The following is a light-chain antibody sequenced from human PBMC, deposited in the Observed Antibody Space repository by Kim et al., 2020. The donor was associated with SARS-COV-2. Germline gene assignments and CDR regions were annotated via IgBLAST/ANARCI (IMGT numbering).Light chain of an antibody. Sequence: GQSIASSFTGTSSDLGSFNYVSWFQQHPGKAPKLIIYAVSNRPSGVSNRFSGSKSGNTASLTISTLQTDDEADYYCSSYTNRNTLLFGGGTQLTVL. CDR1: SSDLGSFNY. J-gene: IGLJ2*01. CDR3: SSYTNRNTLL. CDR2: AVS. V-gene: IGLV2-14*03.